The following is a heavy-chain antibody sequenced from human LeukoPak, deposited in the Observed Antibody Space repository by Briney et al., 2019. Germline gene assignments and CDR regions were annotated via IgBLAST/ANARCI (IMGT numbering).Heavy chain of an antibody. CDR1: GYTFTDYN. CDR3: ARGGTAAGSA. D-gene: IGHD6-13*01. CDR2: IIPRSGST. V-gene: IGHV1-46*01. Sequence: GASVKVSCKASGYTFTDYNVHWVRQAPGQGLEWMGRIIPRSGSTNYAQKFQGRVTLTRDTSTRTVYMELTSLRSEDTALFYCARGGTAAGSAWGQGTLVTVSS. J-gene: IGHJ5*02.